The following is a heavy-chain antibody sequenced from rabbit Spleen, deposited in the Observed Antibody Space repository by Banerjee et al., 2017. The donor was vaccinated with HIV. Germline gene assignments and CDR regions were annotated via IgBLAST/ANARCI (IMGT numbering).Heavy chain of an antibody. CDR1: GFSFTNKDV. Sequence: LEESGGGLVKPEGSLTLTCTASGFSFTNKDVMCWVRQAPGKGLEWIGCINTITGKTVYATWAKGRFTISRASSTTVFLQMTSLTAADTATYFCARDLPDIIGWNFGFWGQGTLVTVS. D-gene: IGHD1-1*01. V-gene: IGHV1S45*01. J-gene: IGHJ3*01. CDR3: ARDLPDIIGWNFGF. CDR2: INTITGKT.